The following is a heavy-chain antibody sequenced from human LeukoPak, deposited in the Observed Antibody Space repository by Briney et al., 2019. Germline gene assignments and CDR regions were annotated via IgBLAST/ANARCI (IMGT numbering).Heavy chain of an antibody. D-gene: IGHD3-3*01. Sequence: PGGSLRLSCAASGFTFSNYDMSWVRQAPGKGLEWVSAIRESGESTYYADSVKGRFTISRDNSKNTLYLQMNSLRAEDTAVYYCARGGVWQAFWSGNSDYWGQGTLVTVSS. CDR3: ARGGVWQAFWSGNSDY. CDR1: GFTFSNYD. J-gene: IGHJ4*02. CDR2: IRESGEST. V-gene: IGHV3-23*01.